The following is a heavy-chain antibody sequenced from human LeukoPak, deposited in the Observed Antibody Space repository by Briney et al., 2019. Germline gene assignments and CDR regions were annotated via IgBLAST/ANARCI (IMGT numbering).Heavy chain of an antibody. CDR1: GGSFSGYY. D-gene: IGHD3-16*02. J-gene: IGHJ4*02. CDR3: ARAGIEDYVWGTYRYVRLRSFDY. CDR2: INHSGST. Sequence: SETLSLTCAVYGGSFSGYYWSWIRQPPGKGLEWIGEINHSGSTNYNPSLKSRVTISVDTSKNQFSLKLSSVTAADTAVYYCARAGIEDYVWGTYRYVRLRSFDYWGQGTLVTVSS. V-gene: IGHV4-34*01.